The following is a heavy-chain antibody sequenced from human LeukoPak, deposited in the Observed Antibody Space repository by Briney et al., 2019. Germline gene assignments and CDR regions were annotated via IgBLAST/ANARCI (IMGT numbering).Heavy chain of an antibody. V-gene: IGHV2-5*02. CDR1: GFSLTTRGVG. Sequence: SGPTLVKPTQTLTLTCAFSGFSLTTRGVGVGWIRQPPGKALEWLAFINWDDDKRYSPAQKSRLTITEDTSNNQVVLSMTNVDPMDTGTYYCAHSRVAVSGKEGMDYWGQGTVVTVSS. CDR2: INWDDDK. CDR3: AHSRVAVSGKEGMDY. D-gene: IGHD6-19*01. J-gene: IGHJ4*02.